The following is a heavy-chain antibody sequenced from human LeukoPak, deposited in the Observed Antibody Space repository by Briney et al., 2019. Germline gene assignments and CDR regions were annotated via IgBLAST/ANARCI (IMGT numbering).Heavy chain of an antibody. V-gene: IGHV4-34*01. CDR3: ARSLVLWFGPDRHFDY. CDR2: INHSGST. Sequence: PSETLSLTCVVYGGSFSGYYWSWIRQPPGKGLEWIGEINHSGSTNYNPSLKSRVTISVDTSKNQFSLKLSSVTAADTAVYYCARSLVLWFGPDRHFDYWGQGTLVTVSS. CDR1: GGSFSGYY. D-gene: IGHD3-10*01. J-gene: IGHJ4*02.